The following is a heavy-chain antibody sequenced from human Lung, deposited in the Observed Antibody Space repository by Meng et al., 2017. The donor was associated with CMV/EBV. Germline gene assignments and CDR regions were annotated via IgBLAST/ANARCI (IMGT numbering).Heavy chain of an antibody. Sequence: SVXVSCKASGGTFGNYPVSWVRHAPGLGLEWMGGFIPIFGTPNYAQKFQGRLTITTDESTSTAYMALNSLRSEDTAVYYCATEGPLNWFDRWGQGTLVTVSS. CDR3: ATEGPLNWFDR. CDR1: GGTFGNYP. J-gene: IGHJ5*02. CDR2: FIPIFGTP. V-gene: IGHV1-69*05.